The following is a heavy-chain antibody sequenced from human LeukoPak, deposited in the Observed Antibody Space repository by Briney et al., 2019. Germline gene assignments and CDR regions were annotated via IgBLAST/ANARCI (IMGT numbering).Heavy chain of an antibody. CDR3: AGRYIGVGGGEYRFHF. J-gene: IGHJ4*02. CDR2: INTDTGSP. Sequence: GASVKVSCKTSGYSFSDYSINWVRQAPGQGLEYMGGINTDTGSPTYAQGFTGRHVFSLDTSVSTAYLQINGLKTEDTALYYCAGRYIGVGGGEYRFHFWGQGTLVTVSP. CDR1: GYSFSDYS. V-gene: IGHV7-4-1*02. D-gene: IGHD2-15*01.